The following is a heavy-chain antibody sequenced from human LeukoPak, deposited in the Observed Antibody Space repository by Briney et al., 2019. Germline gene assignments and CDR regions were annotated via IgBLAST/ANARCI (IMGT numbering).Heavy chain of an antibody. Sequence: GGSLRLSCAASGFTFSSYAMSWVRQAPGKGLEWVSAISGSGGSTYYADSVKGRFTISRDNSKNTLYLQMNSLRAEDTAVYYCAREEGTTVPPALYYYYGMDVWGQGTTVTVSS. CDR3: AREEGTTVPPALYYYYGMDV. V-gene: IGHV3-23*01. J-gene: IGHJ6*02. CDR1: GFTFSSYA. D-gene: IGHD4-17*01. CDR2: ISGSGGST.